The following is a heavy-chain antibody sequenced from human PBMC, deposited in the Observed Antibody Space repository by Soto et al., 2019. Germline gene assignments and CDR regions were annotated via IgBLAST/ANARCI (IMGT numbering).Heavy chain of an antibody. CDR3: ARDPGYFYGMDV. CDR1: GDSVSSNSAA. J-gene: IGHJ6*02. CDR2: TYYRSKWYN. V-gene: IGHV6-1*01. Sequence: SQTLSLTCAISGDSVSSNSAAWSWIRQSPSRGFEWLGRTYYRSKWYNDYEVSVKSRITINPDTSKNQFSLQLNSVTPEDTAVYYCARDPGYFYGMDVRGQGTTVTVSS.